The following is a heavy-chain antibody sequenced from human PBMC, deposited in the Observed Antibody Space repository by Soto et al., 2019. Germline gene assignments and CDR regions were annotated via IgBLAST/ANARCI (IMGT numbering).Heavy chain of an antibody. D-gene: IGHD3-22*01. CDR2: ISSDGSSR. CDR3: ASRRGDGYFEY. Sequence: QVQLVESGGGVVQPGRSLRLSCAASGFTFSTYPMYWVRQAPGKGLEWLAFISSDGSSRYYADSVKGRFTISRDNSKNTLYLQMSSLRNEDTAVYYCASRRGDGYFEYWGQGNLVTVSS. CDR1: GFTFSTYP. V-gene: IGHV3-30*04. J-gene: IGHJ4*02.